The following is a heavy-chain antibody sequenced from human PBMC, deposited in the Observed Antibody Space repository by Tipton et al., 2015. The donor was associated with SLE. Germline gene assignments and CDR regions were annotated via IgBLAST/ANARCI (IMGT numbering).Heavy chain of an antibody. CDR3: AREASYCGGDCYPSWFDP. Sequence: TLSLTCTVSGYSISSGYYWGWIRHPPGKGLEWIGSIYQSGRTIYNPSLKSRVTVSVDPSKNQFSLNLSSVTAADTAVYYCAREASYCGGDCYPSWFDPWGQGTLVTVSS. D-gene: IGHD2-21*01. CDR1: GYSISSGYY. J-gene: IGHJ5*02. V-gene: IGHV4-38-2*02. CDR2: IYQSGRT.